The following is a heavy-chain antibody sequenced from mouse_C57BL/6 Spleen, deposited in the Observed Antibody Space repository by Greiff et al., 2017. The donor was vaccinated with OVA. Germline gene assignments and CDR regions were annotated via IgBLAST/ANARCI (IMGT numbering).Heavy chain of an antibody. CDR3: ARSGGDGYYLAGYYAMDY. Sequence: VQLQQSGPELVKPGDSVKISCKASGYSFTGYFMNWVMQSHGKSLEWIGRINPYNGDTFYNQKFKGKATLTVDKSSSTAHMELRSLTSEDSAVYYCARSGGDGYYLAGYYAMDYWGQGTSVTVSS. CDR2: INPYNGDT. D-gene: IGHD2-3*01. J-gene: IGHJ4*01. CDR1: GYSFTGYF. V-gene: IGHV1-20*01.